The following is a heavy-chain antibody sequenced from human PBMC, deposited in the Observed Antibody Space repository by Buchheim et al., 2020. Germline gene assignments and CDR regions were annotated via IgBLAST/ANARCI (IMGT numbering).Heavy chain of an antibody. D-gene: IGHD3-10*01. CDR1: GGSISRGDYY. CDR3: ARDIGSGSYWGTYYYYYGMDV. Sequence: QVQLQESGPGLVKPSQTLSLTCTVSGGSISRGDYYWSWIRQPPGKGLEWIGYIYYSGSTYYNPSLKSRVTISVDTSKNQFSLKLSSVTAADTAVYYCARDIGSGSYWGTYYYYYGMDVWGQGTT. J-gene: IGHJ6*02. CDR2: IYYSGST. V-gene: IGHV4-30-4*01.